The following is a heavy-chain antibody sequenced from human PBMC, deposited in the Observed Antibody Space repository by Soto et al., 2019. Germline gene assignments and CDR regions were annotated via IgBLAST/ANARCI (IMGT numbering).Heavy chain of an antibody. J-gene: IGHJ6*02. CDR1: GYTFTGYY. D-gene: IGHD6-6*01. Sequence: QVQLVQSGAEVKKPGASVKVSCKASGYTFTGYYMHWVRQAPGQGLEWMGWINPNSGGTNYAQKFQGWVTMTRDTSFSTAYMELSRLRSDDTAVYYCARSMGSSSSYYYGMDVWGQGTTVTVSS. CDR3: ARSMGSSSSYYYGMDV. V-gene: IGHV1-2*04. CDR2: INPNSGGT.